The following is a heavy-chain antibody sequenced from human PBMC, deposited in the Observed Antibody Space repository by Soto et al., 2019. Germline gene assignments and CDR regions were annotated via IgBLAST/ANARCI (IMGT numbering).Heavy chain of an antibody. CDR1: GFTFGTSI. D-gene: IGHD3-3*01. CDR2: ISYDSDTI. Sequence: GSPGLSCAGSGFTFGTSIMNYVRQAAGKGLEWIAYISYDSDTIQYTDSVKSRFTISRDNAKNSMYLQMNSLRDEDTAVYYCERLYYDYVWGQGTTVTVSS. CDR3: ERLYYDYV. J-gene: IGHJ6*02. V-gene: IGHV3-48*02.